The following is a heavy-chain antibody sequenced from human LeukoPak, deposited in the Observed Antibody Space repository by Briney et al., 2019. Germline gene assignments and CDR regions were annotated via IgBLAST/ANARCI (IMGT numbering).Heavy chain of an antibody. Sequence: PGGSLRLSCEASGFTFSDYYMDWVRQAPGKGLEWVGRIKNKGKSYTTKYAASVKGRFTISRDDSKKSLYVQMNSLIIEDTAVYYCTRASKAASGTSYLDYWGQGTLVTVSS. J-gene: IGHJ4*02. CDR2: IKNKGKSYTT. CDR1: GFTFSDYY. D-gene: IGHD6-13*01. V-gene: IGHV3-72*01. CDR3: TRASKAASGTSYLDY.